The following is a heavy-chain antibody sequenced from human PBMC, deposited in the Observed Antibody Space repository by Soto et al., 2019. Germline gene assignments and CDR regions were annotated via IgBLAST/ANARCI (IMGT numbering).Heavy chain of an antibody. D-gene: IGHD5-12*01. J-gene: IGHJ4*02. CDR1: GYTFTVHY. CDR2: IGPESGAT. Sequence: ASVKVSCKASGYTFTVHYIHCVLQAPEQGPEWMGEIGPESGATRYAQKFQGRVTMTMDMSITTVYMEVSNLSPDDTAVYYCGRGRSGQIVVFYWAQGTPVTVSS. CDR3: GRGRSGQIVVFY. V-gene: IGHV1-2*02.